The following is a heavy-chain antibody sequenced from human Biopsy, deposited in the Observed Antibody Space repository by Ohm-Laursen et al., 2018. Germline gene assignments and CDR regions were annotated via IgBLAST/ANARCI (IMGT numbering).Heavy chain of an antibody. CDR1: GGCIISYY. V-gene: IGHV4-59*07. Sequence: SDTLSLTCSVSGGCIISYYWTWIRQPPGKGLEWIGHVYNGGITNYNPSLKSRVTISKDTSKNQFSLQVNSVTAADTAVYYCARTPRDSFWSGSYKRGLWFDPWGQGTLVIVSS. CDR3: ARTPRDSFWSGSYKRGLWFDP. D-gene: IGHD3-3*01. CDR2: VYNGGIT. J-gene: IGHJ5*02.